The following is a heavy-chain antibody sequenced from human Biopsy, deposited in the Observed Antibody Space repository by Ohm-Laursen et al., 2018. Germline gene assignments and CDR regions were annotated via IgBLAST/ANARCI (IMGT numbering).Heavy chain of an antibody. Sequence: SDTLSLTCVVFGKTFSDYQWSWIRQPPGKGLEWIGQINQAGTTNYNPSLKSRVSISADASKYEFSLRWTSVTAADTAVYLCGNEVHGRDYWGLGAQVTVSS. V-gene: IGHV4-34*08. J-gene: IGHJ4*02. CDR3: GNEVHGRDY. CDR1: GKTFSDYQ. D-gene: IGHD2-15*01. CDR2: INQAGTT.